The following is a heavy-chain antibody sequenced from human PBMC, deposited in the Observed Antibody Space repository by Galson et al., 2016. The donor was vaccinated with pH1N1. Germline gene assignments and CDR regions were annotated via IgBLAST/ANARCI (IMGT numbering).Heavy chain of an antibody. J-gene: IGHJ4*02. Sequence: SLRLSCAASGFIFSDYSFIWVRQAPGKGLEWLSYISTGRRVVQYADSVKGRLTISRDNAQRSVYLQINSLRLEDTAVYHCARLAYGDSFDSWGRGTLDAVSS. CDR2: ISTGRRVV. CDR1: GFIFSDYS. CDR3: ARLAYGDSFDS. D-gene: IGHD4-17*01. V-gene: IGHV3-48*04.